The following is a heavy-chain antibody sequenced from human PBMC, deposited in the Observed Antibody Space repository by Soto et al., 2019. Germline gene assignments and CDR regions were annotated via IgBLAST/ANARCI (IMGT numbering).Heavy chain of an antibody. Sequence: PGGSLRLSCAASGFTFSDYYMSWIRQAPGKGLEWVSYISSSGSTIYYADSVKGRFTISRDNAKNSLYLQMNSLRAEDTAVYYCARKYYDILTGYSDYYYYYMDVWGKGTTVTVSS. J-gene: IGHJ6*03. CDR1: GFTFSDYY. D-gene: IGHD3-9*01. CDR3: ARKYYDILTGYSDYYYYYMDV. CDR2: ISSSGSTI. V-gene: IGHV3-11*01.